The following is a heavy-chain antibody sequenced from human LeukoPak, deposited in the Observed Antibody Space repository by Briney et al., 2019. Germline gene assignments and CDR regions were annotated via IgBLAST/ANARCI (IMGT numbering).Heavy chain of an antibody. CDR2: ISGSGSST. CDR1: GFSISSYW. CDR3: AKSGNDPNDAFDI. V-gene: IGHV3-23*01. J-gene: IGHJ3*02. D-gene: IGHD1-1*01. Sequence: GGSLRLSCAASGFSISSYWMTWVRQAPGKGLEWVSAISGSGSSTYYADSVKGRFTISRDNSKNTLYLQMNSLRAEDTAVYYCAKSGNDPNDAFDIWGQGTMVTVSS.